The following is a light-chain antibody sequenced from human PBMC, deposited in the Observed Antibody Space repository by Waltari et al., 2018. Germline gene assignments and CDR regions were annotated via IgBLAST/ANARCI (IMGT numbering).Light chain of an antibody. J-gene: IGKJ4*01. CDR1: HDIRDD. Sequence: DIQMTQSPSSLSASVGDKVTITCQASHDIRDDINWYQQKRGKAPKLLIYGASNLETGVSSRFSGGRSGTDFIFSINNVQPEDIGTYYCQQYHGLPLTFGGGTTVEI. CDR3: QQYHGLPLT. V-gene: IGKV1-33*01. CDR2: GAS.